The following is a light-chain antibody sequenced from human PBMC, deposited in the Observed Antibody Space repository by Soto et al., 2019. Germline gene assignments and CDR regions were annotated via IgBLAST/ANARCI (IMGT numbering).Light chain of an antibody. Sequence: DIQMTQSPSTLSASVGDSVTLTCRASQSISSWLAWYQQKPGKAPKLLIYKASSLESGVPSRFSGSGSGTEFTLTISSLQPDDFATYYCQQYNSYSRTFGQGTKVDIK. V-gene: IGKV1-5*03. CDR2: KAS. CDR3: QQYNSYSRT. CDR1: QSISSW. J-gene: IGKJ1*01.